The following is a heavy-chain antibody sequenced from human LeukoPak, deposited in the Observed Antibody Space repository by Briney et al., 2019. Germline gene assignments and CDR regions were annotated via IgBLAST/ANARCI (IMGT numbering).Heavy chain of an antibody. CDR2: MDPKSGGA. J-gene: IGHJ4*02. Sequence: ASVKVSCKASGYSFSDYNIHWVRQAPGQGLEWMGWMDPKSGGATYAQKFQGRVTMTRDTSISAAYMELRRLRSDDTAVYYCARDEGMGYFDYWGQGTLVTVSS. D-gene: IGHD5-24*01. CDR3: ARDEGMGYFDY. V-gene: IGHV1-2*02. CDR1: GYSFSDYN.